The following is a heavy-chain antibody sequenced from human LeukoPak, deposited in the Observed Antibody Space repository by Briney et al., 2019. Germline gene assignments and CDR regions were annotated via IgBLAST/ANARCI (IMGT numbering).Heavy chain of an antibody. D-gene: IGHD2-15*01. J-gene: IGHJ4*02. V-gene: IGHV1-69*05. CDR3: ATTMGYLDYCSGGTCYSMLD. CDR2: VIPISGSA. Sequence: SVKVSCKASGGTFSTYAISWVRQAPGQGLEWMGGVIPISGSAKYTQKFQGRVTITMDESTNTAYMELRSLRSEDTAVYYCATTMGYLDYCSGGTCYSMLDWGQGTPVTVFS. CDR1: GGTFSTYA.